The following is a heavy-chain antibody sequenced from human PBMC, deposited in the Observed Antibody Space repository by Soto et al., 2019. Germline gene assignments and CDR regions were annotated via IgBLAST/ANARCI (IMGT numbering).Heavy chain of an antibody. CDR1: GFTISNAW. Sequence: PGGSLTLSCAASGFTISNAWMSWVRQAPGTGLEWDGRIKSKTDGGTTDYAAPVKGRFTISRDDSKNTLYLQMNSLKTEDTAVYYCTTDYYDSSCFPWFDAWGQGTLVTVS. D-gene: IGHD3-22*01. J-gene: IGHJ5*02. CDR2: IKSKTDGGTT. V-gene: IGHV3-15*01. CDR3: TTDYYDSSCFPWFDA.